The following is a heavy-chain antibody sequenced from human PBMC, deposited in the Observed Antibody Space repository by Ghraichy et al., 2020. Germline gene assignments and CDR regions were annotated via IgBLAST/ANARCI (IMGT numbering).Heavy chain of an antibody. J-gene: IGHJ6*02. Sequence: YLKRSTNYNTSLKSRVTISVDTSKNQFSLKLSSVTAADTAVYSCASAGRVPAAFPHRYSYYGMDVWGPGS. CDR2: YLKRST. D-gene: IGHD2-2*01. V-gene: IGHV4-59*01. CDR3: ASAGRVPAAFPHRYSYYGMDV.